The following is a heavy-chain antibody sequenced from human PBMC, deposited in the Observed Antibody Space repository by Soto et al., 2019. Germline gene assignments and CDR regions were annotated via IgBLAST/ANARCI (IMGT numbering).Heavy chain of an antibody. Sequence: QVQLVESGGGVVQPGRSLRLSCAASGFTFSSYGMHWVRQAPGKGLEWVAVISYDGSNKYYADSVKGRFTISRDNSKNTLYLQMNSLRAEDTAVYYCAKEATYRYSYGQIDYWGQGTLVTVSS. CDR3: AKEATYRYSYGQIDY. CDR1: GFTFSSYG. J-gene: IGHJ4*02. V-gene: IGHV3-30*18. D-gene: IGHD5-18*01. CDR2: ISYDGSNK.